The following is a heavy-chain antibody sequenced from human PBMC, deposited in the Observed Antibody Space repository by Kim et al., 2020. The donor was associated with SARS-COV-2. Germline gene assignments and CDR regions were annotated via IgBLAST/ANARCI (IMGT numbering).Heavy chain of an antibody. CDR2: NPNSGGT. V-gene: IGHV1-2*02. J-gene: IGHJ4*02. CDR3: ARAIDY. Sequence: NPNSGGTNYAKKFQGRVTMTRDTSMSTAYMELSGLRSDDTAMYYCARAIDYWGQGSLVTVSS.